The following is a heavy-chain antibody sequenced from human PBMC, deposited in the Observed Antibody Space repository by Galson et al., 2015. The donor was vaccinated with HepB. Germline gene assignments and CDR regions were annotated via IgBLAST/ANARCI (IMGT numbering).Heavy chain of an antibody. Sequence: SLRLSCAASGFIFSSYWMNWVRQAPGKGLEWVANINQDGSQKYYVDSVKGRFTISRDNAKNSLFLQMNSLRAEDTAVYYCMRGGVNHASDIWGQGTMVTVSS. CDR2: INQDGSQK. CDR1: GFIFSSYW. D-gene: IGHD3-16*01. V-gene: IGHV3-7*03. CDR3: MRGGVNHASDI. J-gene: IGHJ3*02.